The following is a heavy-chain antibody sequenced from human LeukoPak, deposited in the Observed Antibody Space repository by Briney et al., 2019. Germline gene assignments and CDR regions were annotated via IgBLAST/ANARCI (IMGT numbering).Heavy chain of an antibody. CDR1: GYTFTGYY. D-gene: IGHD4-17*01. CDR3: ARDYGDYASAFDI. J-gene: IGHJ3*02. V-gene: IGHV1-2*02. CDR2: INPNSGGT. Sequence: ASVKVSCKASGYTFTGYYMHWVRQAPGQGLEWMGWINPNSGGTNYAQKFQGRVTMTRDTSIRTAYMELSRLRSDDTAVYYCARDYGDYASAFDIWGQGTMVTVSS.